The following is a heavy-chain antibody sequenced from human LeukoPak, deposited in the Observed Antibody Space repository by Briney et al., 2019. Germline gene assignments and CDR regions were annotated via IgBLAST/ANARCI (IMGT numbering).Heavy chain of an antibody. CDR3: ARGVSVIKWLLRVGLYYFDY. CDR1: GGSFSGYY. D-gene: IGHD3-22*01. Sequence: PSETLSLTCAVYGGSFSGYYWSWLRQPPGKGLEWIGEINHSGSTNYNPSLKSRVTISVDTSKNQFSLKLSSVTAADTAVYYCARGVSVIKWLLRVGLYYFDYWGQGTLVTVSS. V-gene: IGHV4-34*01. J-gene: IGHJ4*02. CDR2: INHSGST.